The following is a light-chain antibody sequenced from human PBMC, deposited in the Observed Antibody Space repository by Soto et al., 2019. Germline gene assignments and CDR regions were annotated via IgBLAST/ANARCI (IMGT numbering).Light chain of an antibody. Sequence: GLTQSPDTLSFYPEERATLSCRASRSVRSGPLAWYQQKPGQAPTLVIFDTSSRASGVPERFSGSGSGTDFTLTITRLQPEDFAVYYCQEYDGAPSITFGLGALLEV. J-gene: IGKJ5*01. V-gene: IGKV3-20*01. CDR2: DTS. CDR3: QEYDGAPSIT. CDR1: RSVRSGP.